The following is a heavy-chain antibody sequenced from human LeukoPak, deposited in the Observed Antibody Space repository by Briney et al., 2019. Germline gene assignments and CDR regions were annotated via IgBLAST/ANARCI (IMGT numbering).Heavy chain of an antibody. D-gene: IGHD3-22*01. CDR2: MSFDGSEK. CDR3: ARLDYYDSSGYSADYMDV. J-gene: IGHJ6*03. CDR1: GFTFSSYA. V-gene: IGHV3-30*04. Sequence: GGSLRLSCAASGFTFSSYALHWVRQAPGKGLEWVAVMSFDGSEKYYADSVKGRFTISRDNSKNTLYLQMNSLRAEDTAVYYCARLDYYDSSGYSADYMDVWGKGTTVTVSS.